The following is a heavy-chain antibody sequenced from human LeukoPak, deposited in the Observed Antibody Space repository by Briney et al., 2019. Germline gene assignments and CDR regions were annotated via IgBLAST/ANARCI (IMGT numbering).Heavy chain of an antibody. CDR3: ARLYSSSWYGPIDY. J-gene: IGHJ4*02. CDR2: ISSSSSYI. D-gene: IGHD6-13*01. V-gene: IGHV3-21*01. CDR1: GFTFSSNS. Sequence: GGSLRLSCAASGFTFSSNSMNWVRQAPGKGLEWVSSISSSSSYIYYADSVKGRFTISRDNAKNSLYLQMNSLRAEDTAVYYCARLYSSSWYGPIDYWGQGTLVTVSS.